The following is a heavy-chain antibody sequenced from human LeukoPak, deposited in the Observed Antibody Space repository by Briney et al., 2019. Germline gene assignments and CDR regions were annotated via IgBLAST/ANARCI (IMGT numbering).Heavy chain of an antibody. CDR3: ARNILTGSHYYYYYMDV. V-gene: IGHV4-59*08. J-gene: IGHJ6*03. Sequence: PSETLSLTCTVSGGSISSYYWSWIRQPPGKGLEWVGYIYYSGSTNYNPSLKSRVTISVDTSKNQFSLKLSSVTAADTVVYYCARNILTGSHYYYYYMDVWGKGTTVTISS. CDR1: GGSISSYY. D-gene: IGHD3-9*01. CDR2: IYYSGST.